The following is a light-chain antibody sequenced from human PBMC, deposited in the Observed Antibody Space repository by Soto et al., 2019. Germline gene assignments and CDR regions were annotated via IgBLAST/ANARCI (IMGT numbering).Light chain of an antibody. V-gene: IGLV2-14*01. CDR3: SSYTSSSTLDV. CDR2: DVS. CDR1: SSDVGGYNY. Sequence: QSALTQPASVSGSSGQSITISCTGTSSDVGGYNYVSWHQQHPGKAPKLMIYDVSNRPSGVSNRFSGSKSGNTASLTISGLQAEDEADYYCSSYTSSSTLDVFGTGTKLTVL. J-gene: IGLJ1*01.